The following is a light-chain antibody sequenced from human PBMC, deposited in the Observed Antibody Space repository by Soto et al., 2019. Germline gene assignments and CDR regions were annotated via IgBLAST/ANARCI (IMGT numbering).Light chain of an antibody. J-gene: IGLJ3*02. V-gene: IGLV1-40*01. CDR2: GNS. Sequence: SVLTQPPSVSGAPGQRVTISCTGSSSNIGAGYDVHWYQQLPGTAPKPLIYGNSNRPSGVPDRFSVSKSGTSASLAITGLQAEDEADYFCRSYDGGLSALVFGGGTTLTVL. CDR3: RSYDGGLSALV. CDR1: SSNIGAGYD.